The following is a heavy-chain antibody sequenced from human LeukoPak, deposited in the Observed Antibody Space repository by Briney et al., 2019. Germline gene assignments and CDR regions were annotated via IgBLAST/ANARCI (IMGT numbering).Heavy chain of an antibody. J-gene: IGHJ6*03. V-gene: IGHV1-18*01. Sequence: ASVTVSCKASGYTFSNYGISWVRQAPGQGLEWMGWISAYNSKTNYVQKFQGRVTMTTDTSTSTAYMELRSLRSDDTAVYYCARDGTHSSGWYSYMDVWGKGTTVTISS. D-gene: IGHD6-19*01. CDR1: GYTFSNYG. CDR3: ARDGTHSSGWYSYMDV. CDR2: ISAYNSKT.